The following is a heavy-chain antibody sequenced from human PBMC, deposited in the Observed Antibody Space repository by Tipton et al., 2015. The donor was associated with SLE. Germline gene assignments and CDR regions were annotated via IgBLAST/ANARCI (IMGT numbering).Heavy chain of an antibody. V-gene: IGHV4-4*09. J-gene: IGHJ4*02. D-gene: IGHD6-19*01. CDR1: GDSISNYY. CDR3: ARRGYSRDWYRGYFDY. CDR2: IYTSGST. Sequence: TLSLTCTVSGDSISNYYWSWIRQPPGKGLEWIGYIYTSGSTNYNPSLKSRVTISADTSKNQFSLKLSSVTAADTAVYYCARRGYSRDWYRGYFDYWGQGTLVAVSS.